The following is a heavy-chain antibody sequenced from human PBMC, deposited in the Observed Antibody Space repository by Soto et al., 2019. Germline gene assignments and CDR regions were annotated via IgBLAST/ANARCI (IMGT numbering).Heavy chain of an antibody. D-gene: IGHD3-22*01. CDR3: ARESYYYDSSGYYLVRYFDY. CDR1: GYTFTSYY. V-gene: IGHV1-46*01. Sequence: ASVKVSCKASGYTFTSYYMHWVRQAPGQGLEWMGIINPSGGSTSYAQKFQGRVTMTRDTSTSTVYMELSSLRSEDTAVYYCARESYYYDSSGYYLVRYFDYWGQGTLVTVSS. CDR2: INPSGGST. J-gene: IGHJ4*02.